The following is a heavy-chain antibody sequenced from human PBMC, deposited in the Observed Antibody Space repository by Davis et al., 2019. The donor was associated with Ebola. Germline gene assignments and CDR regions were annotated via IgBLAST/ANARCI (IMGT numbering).Heavy chain of an antibody. D-gene: IGHD4-11*01. J-gene: IGHJ6*04. CDR1: GGSISSSSYY. Sequence: SETLSLTCTVSGGSISSSSYYWGWIRQPPGKGLEWIGSIYYSGSTYYNPSLKSRVTISVDTSKNQFSLKVSSVTAADTAVYYCARTPTTTGIYYYYGMDVWGKGTTVTVSS. CDR3: ARTPTTTGIYYYYGMDV. CDR2: IYYSGST. V-gene: IGHV4-39*07.